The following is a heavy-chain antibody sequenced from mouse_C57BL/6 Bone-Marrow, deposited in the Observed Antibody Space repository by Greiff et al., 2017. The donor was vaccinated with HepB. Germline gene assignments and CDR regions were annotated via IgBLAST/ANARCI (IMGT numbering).Heavy chain of an antibody. V-gene: IGHV5-4*01. Sequence: EVQGVESGGGLVKPGGSLKLSCAASGFTFSSYAMSWVRQTPEKRLEWVATISDGGSYTYYPDNVKGRFTISRDNAKNNLYLQMSHLKSEDTAMYYCARDPRRPYWYFDVWGTGTTVTVSS. CDR1: GFTFSSYA. J-gene: IGHJ1*03. CDR2: ISDGGSYT. CDR3: ARDPRRPYWYFDV.